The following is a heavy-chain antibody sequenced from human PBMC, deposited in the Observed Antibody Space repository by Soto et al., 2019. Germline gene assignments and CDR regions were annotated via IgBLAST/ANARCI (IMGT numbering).Heavy chain of an antibody. CDR3: AYSTGWYRHDV. J-gene: IGHJ3*01. Sequence: QVQLQESGTGLVKPSGTLSLTCAVSGDSISSPKWWTWLRQPPGKGLELIGDLLHGGTTNYNPSLKSPVTLSVDTSQNLSSLTLTSETAAVTAIYYCAYSTGWYRHDVWGQGTSVTVSS. D-gene: IGHD6-19*01. CDR1: GDSISSPKW. V-gene: IGHV4-4*02. CDR2: LLHGGTT.